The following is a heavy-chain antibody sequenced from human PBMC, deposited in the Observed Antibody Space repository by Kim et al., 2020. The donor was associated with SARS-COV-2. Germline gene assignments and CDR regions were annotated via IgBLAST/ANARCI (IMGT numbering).Heavy chain of an antibody. J-gene: IGHJ4*02. CDR2: IKQDGSEK. D-gene: IGHD2-2*01. CDR3: AREAVYCSSTSCHTNTLDD. CDR1: GFTFSSYW. Sequence: GGSLRLSCAASGFTFSSYWMSWVRQAPGKGLEWVANIKQDGSEKYYVDSVKGRFTISRDNAKNSLYLQMNSLRAEDTAVYYCAREAVYCSSTSCHTNTLDDWGQGTLVTVSS. V-gene: IGHV3-7*01.